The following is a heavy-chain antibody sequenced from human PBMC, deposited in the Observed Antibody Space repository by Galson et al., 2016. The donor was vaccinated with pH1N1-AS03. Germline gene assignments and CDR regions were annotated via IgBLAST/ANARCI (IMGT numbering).Heavy chain of an antibody. CDR3: ARGGGYHLTHPLDV. V-gene: IGHV1-69*06. Sequence: SVKFSCKASGGIFNSNAITRVRQAPGQGLEWMGGIIGIFGTTNYAQKFQGRVTITADKSASIVYMELSSLTSEDTAVYYCARGGGYHLTHPLDVWGQGTTVTVSS. CDR2: IIGIFGTT. CDR1: GGIFNSNA. J-gene: IGHJ6*02. D-gene: IGHD2-2*01.